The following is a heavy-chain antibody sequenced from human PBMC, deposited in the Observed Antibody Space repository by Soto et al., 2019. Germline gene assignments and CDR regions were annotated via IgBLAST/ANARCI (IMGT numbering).Heavy chain of an antibody. CDR3: ARVGANPSDY. J-gene: IGHJ4*02. CDR1: GASFSGYS. CDR2: IEHSGST. D-gene: IGHD1-26*01. Sequence: QVQLQQWGAGLLKPSETLSLTCAVHGASFSGYSWSWIRQPPGKGLEWIGGIEHSGSTNYNSSLRSRVTISLDTSKNHFSLKLNSVTAADTAVYYCARVGANPSDYWGQGTLVTVSS. V-gene: IGHV4-34*01.